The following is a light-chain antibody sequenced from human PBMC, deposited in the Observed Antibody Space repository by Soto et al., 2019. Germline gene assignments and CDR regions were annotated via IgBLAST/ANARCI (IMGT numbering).Light chain of an antibody. J-gene: IGLJ2*01. V-gene: IGLV2-14*01. CDR2: GVT. Sequence: QSALTQPASVSGSPGQSITISCTGTSSDVGGYNFVSWYRQYPGGAPRLLLYGVTYRPSDVSTRFSGSKSGSTASLTISGLQADDEADYYCSSYTSLNTVIFGGGTKLTVL. CDR1: SSDVGGYNF. CDR3: SSYTSLNTVI.